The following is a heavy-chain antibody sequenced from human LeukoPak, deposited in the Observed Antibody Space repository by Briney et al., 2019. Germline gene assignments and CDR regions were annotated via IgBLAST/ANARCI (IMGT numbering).Heavy chain of an antibody. CDR3: AREGVTGDAFDI. J-gene: IGHJ3*02. CDR1: GCTFSSYA. Sequence: SVNDSCKASGCTFSSYAISWVRQAPGQGRDGMGMIIPIFGTANYAQKFQGRVTITTHESTSTAYMELSSLRSEDTAVYYCAREGVTGDAFDIWGLGTMVTVSS. V-gene: IGHV1-69*05. CDR2: IIPIFGTA. D-gene: IGHD3-10*01.